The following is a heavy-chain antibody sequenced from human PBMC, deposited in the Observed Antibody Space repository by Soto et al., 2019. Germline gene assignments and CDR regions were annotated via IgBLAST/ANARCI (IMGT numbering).Heavy chain of an antibody. CDR2: ISSGTSTI. J-gene: IGHJ4*02. Sequence: GGSLRLSCAASGFPFSSYSMNWVRQAPGKGLEWVSYISSGTSTIYYADSVKGRFTISRDNAKNSLYLQMNSLRAEDTAVYYCARAPRSGYGKSHYWGQGTLVTVSS. V-gene: IGHV3-48*01. CDR3: ARAPRSGYGKSHY. D-gene: IGHD5-12*01. CDR1: GFPFSSYS.